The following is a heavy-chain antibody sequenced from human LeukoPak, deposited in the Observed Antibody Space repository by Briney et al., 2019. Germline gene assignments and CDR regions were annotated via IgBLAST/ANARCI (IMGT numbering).Heavy chain of an antibody. CDR2: ISGGGDRT. CDR1: GFTVSSNY. CDR3: AKIPSQNQLLYLNY. J-gene: IGHJ4*02. V-gene: IGHV3-23*01. D-gene: IGHD2-2*02. Sequence: GGSLRLSCAASGFTVSSNYMNWVRQAPGKGLEWVSTISGGGDRTYYADSVKGRFTISRDSSENTLYLRMNSLRAEDTAFYYCAKIPSQNQLLYLNYWGQGALVTVSS.